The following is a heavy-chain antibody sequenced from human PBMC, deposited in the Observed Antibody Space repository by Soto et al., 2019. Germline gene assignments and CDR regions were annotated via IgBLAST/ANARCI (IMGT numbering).Heavy chain of an antibody. J-gene: IGHJ4*02. V-gene: IGHV3-23*01. CDR1: GFTFTSYA. Sequence: PGGSLRLSCAASGFTFTSYAMNWVRQAPGKGLEWVSVISSSGGTTYYADSVKGRFTISRDNSKNTLYLQMNSLRAEDTAIYYCTKGSRGSRWFLFDCWGQGSLVTVSS. CDR2: ISSSGGTT. D-gene: IGHD6-13*01. CDR3: TKGSRGSRWFLFDC.